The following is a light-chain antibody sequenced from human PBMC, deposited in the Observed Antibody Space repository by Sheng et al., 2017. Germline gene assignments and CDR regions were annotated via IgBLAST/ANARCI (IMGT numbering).Light chain of an antibody. CDR1: QDISSY. CDR2: AAS. V-gene: IGKV1-8*01. Sequence: AIRMTQSPSSFSASAGDRVTITCRASQDISSYLVWYQQAPGKAPKLLIYAASTLQTGVPSRFSGSGSGTDFTLTISNLQSEDFATYYCQHYYSYPPTFGQGTKVE. CDR3: QHYYSYPPT. J-gene: IGKJ1*01.